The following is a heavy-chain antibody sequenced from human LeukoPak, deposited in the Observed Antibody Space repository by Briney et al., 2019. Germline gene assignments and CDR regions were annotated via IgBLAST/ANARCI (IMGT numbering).Heavy chain of an antibody. Sequence: SETLSLTCTVSGGSISSGDYYWSWIRQPPGKGLEWIGYIYYSGSTYYNPSLKNRVTISVDTSKNQFSLKLSSVTAADTAVYYCARVAKTPSLYYYYYGMDVWGQGTTVTVSS. D-gene: IGHD2-15*01. CDR1: GGSISSGDYY. CDR2: IYYSGST. CDR3: ARVAKTPSLYYYYYGMDV. J-gene: IGHJ6*02. V-gene: IGHV4-30-4*01.